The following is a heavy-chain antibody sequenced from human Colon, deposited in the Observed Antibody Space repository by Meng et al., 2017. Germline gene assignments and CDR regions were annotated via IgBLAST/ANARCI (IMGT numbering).Heavy chain of an antibody. V-gene: IGHV3-66*02. J-gene: IGHJ4*02. CDR2: IYSGGST. D-gene: IGHD5-18*01. CDR3: ARDLNGYGLGYCDY. Sequence: SLMISCASSGFTVSSNYMSWVRQAPGKGLEWVSVIYSGGSTYYADSVKGRFTIYRDNSKNTLYLHMNSLRAEDTAVYYCARDLNGYGLGYCDYWGQGTLVTVSS. CDR1: GFTVSSNY.